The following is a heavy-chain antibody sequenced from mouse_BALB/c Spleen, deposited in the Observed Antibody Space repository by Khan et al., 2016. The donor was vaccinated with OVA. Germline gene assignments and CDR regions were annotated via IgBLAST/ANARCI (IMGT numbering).Heavy chain of an antibody. D-gene: IGHD1-1*01. J-gene: IGHJ2*01. CDR2: ISGDSNTI. Sequence: EVELVESGGGLVQPGGSRKLSCVASGFTFSSYGMHWVRQAPEKGLEWVAYISGDSNTIYYADTVKGRLTISRDNPKNTLFLQMTSLMSEDTASYVCATSYFYGYYFDYWGPGTTLTVSS. CDR3: ATSYFYGYYFDY. V-gene: IGHV5-17*02. CDR1: GFTFSSYG.